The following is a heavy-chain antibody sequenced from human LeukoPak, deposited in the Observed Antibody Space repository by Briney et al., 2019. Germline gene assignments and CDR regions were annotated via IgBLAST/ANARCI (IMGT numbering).Heavy chain of an antibody. CDR2: ISSSGST. CDR1: GDSISSGDYY. J-gene: IGHJ3*02. D-gene: IGHD3-16*01. Sequence: SSETLSLTCTVSGDSISSGDYYWSWIRQPAGKGLEWIGRISSSGSTNYNPSLKSRVTISVDTSKNQFSLKLSSVTAADTAVYYCARDAYDYVWGSSNDAFDIWGQGTMVTVSS. V-gene: IGHV4-61*02. CDR3: ARDAYDYVWGSSNDAFDI.